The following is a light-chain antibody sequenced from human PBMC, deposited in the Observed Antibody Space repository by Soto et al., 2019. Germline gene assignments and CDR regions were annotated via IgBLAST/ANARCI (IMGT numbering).Light chain of an antibody. CDR1: QSIGIY. V-gene: IGKV1-39*01. Sequence: DIQMTQSPTSLSASVGDRVTITCRASQSIGIYLNWYQQKPGKAPKLLIYAASNLQSGVPSRFSGRGSGTDFTLTIRSLQPEDSATYYCQQSYSTPQHTFGGGTKVEIK. J-gene: IGKJ4*01. CDR2: AAS. CDR3: QQSYSTPQHT.